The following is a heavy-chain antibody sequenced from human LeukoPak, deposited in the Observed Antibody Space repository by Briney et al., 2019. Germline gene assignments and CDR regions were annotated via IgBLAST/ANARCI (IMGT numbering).Heavy chain of an antibody. CDR2: ILGSGGFT. CDR3: AKVATVGPGRYFDY. Sequence: PGGSLRLSCAASGFTFGSYGMSWVRQAPGKGLEWVSVILGSGGFTYYADSVKSRFTISRDSSRSTLFLEMNSLRDEDTALYYCAKVATVGPGRYFDYWGQGTLVTVSS. D-gene: IGHD5-12*01. J-gene: IGHJ4*02. CDR1: GFTFGSYG. V-gene: IGHV3-23*01.